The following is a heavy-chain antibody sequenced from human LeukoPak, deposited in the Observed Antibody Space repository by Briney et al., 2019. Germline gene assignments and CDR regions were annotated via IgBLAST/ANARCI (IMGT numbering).Heavy chain of an antibody. CDR1: GGSISSYY. CDR3: ARDPYYDYVWGSYGAFDI. CDR2: IYYSGST. Sequence: SETLSLTCTVSGGSISSYYWSWIRQPPGKGLERIGYIYYSGSTNYNPSLKSRVTISVDTSKNQFSLKLSSVTAADTAVYYCARDPYYDYVWGSYGAFDIWGQGTMVTVSS. D-gene: IGHD3-16*01. V-gene: IGHV4-59*12. J-gene: IGHJ3*02.